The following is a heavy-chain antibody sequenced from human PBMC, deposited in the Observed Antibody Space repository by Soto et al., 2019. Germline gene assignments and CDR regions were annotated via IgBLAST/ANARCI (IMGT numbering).Heavy chain of an antibody. CDR3: ARGRAVAGYYYYGMDV. J-gene: IGHJ6*02. CDR2: IIPIFGTA. D-gene: IGHD6-19*01. V-gene: IGHV1-69*13. CDR1: GGTFSSYA. Sequence: ASVKVSCKASGGTFSSYAISWVRQAPGQGLEWMGGIIPIFGTANYAQKFQGRVTITADESTSTAYMELSSLRSEDTAVYYCARGRAVAGYYYYGMDVWGQGTTVTVSS.